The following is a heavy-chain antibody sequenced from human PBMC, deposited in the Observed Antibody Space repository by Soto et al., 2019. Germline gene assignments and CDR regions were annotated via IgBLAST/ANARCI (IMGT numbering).Heavy chain of an antibody. V-gene: IGHV1-2*04. J-gene: IGHJ6*02. Sequence: GASVKVSCKASGYTFTGYYMHWVRQAPGQGLEWMGWINPNSGGTNYAQKFQGWVTMTRDTSISTAYMELSRLRSDDTAVYYCARAGGDWYYGMDVWGPGTTVTVSS. CDR2: INPNSGGT. CDR3: ARAGGDWYYGMDV. CDR1: GYTFTGYY. D-gene: IGHD3-10*01.